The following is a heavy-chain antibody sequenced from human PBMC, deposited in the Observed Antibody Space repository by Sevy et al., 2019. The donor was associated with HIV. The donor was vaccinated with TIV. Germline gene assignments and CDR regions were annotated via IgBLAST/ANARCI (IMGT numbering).Heavy chain of an antibody. CDR1: GFTFINYW. D-gene: IGHD3-22*01. J-gene: IGHJ4*02. CDR2: ISPDGSST. CDR3: SSQAKYYSDTSGYSSYFNY. Sequence: GGSLRLSCAASGFTFINYWMHWARQVPGKGLVWVSRISPDGSSTNYADSVKGRFTISRDNAKSTLYLQMNSLRVDDTAVYYCSSQAKYYSDTSGYSSYFNYWGQGTLVTVSS. V-gene: IGHV3-74*01.